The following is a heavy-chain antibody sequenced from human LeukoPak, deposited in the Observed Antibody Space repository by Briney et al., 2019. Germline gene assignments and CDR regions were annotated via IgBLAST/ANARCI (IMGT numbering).Heavy chain of an antibody. CDR2: IYHSGSI. Sequence: SETLSLTCTVSGYSISSGYYWGWIRQSPGKGLELIGEIYHSGSINYNPSLKSRVTISLDKSKNQFSLNLSSVTAADTAVYYCARTSSKWDHTYDYWGQGTLVTVSS. V-gene: IGHV4-38-2*02. J-gene: IGHJ4*02. CDR1: GYSISSGYY. D-gene: IGHD1-26*01. CDR3: ARTSSKWDHTYDY.